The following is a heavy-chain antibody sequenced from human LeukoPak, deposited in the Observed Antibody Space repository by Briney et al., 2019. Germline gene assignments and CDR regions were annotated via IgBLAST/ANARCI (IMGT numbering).Heavy chain of an antibody. V-gene: IGHV4-39*01. J-gene: IGHJ4*02. D-gene: IGHD3-9*01. CDR2: IYNSGST. CDR1: GGSISSSSYY. Sequence: PSETLSLTCTVSGGSISSSSYYWGWIRQPPGKGLGWIGSIYNSGSTYYNPSLKSRVTISVDTSKNQFSLKLGSVTAADTAVYYCARASPYYDILAGYSNNFDYWGQGTLVTVSS. CDR3: ARASPYYDILAGYSNNFDY.